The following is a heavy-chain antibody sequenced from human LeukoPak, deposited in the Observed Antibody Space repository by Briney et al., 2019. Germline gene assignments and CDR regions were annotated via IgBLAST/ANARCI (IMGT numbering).Heavy chain of an antibody. Sequence: SETLSLTCTVSGGSISSSSYYWSWVRQPPGKGLEWIGEINHSGSTNYNPSLKSRVTISVDTSKNQFSLKLSSVTAADTAVYYCARREAAAGPNFDYWGQGTLVTVSS. J-gene: IGHJ4*02. D-gene: IGHD6-13*01. CDR1: GGSISSSSYY. CDR3: ARREAAAGPNFDY. CDR2: INHSGST. V-gene: IGHV4-39*07.